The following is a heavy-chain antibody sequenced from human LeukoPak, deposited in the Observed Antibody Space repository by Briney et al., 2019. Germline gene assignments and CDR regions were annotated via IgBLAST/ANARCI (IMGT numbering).Heavy chain of an antibody. CDR1: GFTFSSYS. D-gene: IGHD3-9*01. Sequence: GGSLRLSCAASGFTFSSYSMNWVRRAPGKGLEWVSSISSSSSYIYYADSVKGRFTISRDNAKNSLYLQMNSLRAEDTAVYYCARVFRDDILTGYYLYYFDYWGQGTLVTVSS. J-gene: IGHJ4*02. CDR2: ISSSSSYI. CDR3: ARVFRDDILTGYYLYYFDY. V-gene: IGHV3-21*01.